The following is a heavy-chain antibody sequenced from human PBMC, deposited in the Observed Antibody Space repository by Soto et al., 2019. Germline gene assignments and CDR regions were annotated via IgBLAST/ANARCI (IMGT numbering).Heavy chain of an antibody. Sequence: SETLSLTCAVYGGSFSCYYWSWIRQPPGRGLEWIGEINHSGSTNYNPSLKSRVTISVDTSKNQFSLKLSSVTAADTAIYYCARTDNPSFHFDYWGQGTLVTVSS. D-gene: IGHD1-1*01. V-gene: IGHV4-34*01. J-gene: IGHJ4*02. CDR2: INHSGST. CDR1: GGSFSCYY. CDR3: ARTDNPSFHFDY.